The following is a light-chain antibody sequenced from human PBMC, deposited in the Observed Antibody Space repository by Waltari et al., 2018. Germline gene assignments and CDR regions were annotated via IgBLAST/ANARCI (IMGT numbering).Light chain of an antibody. CDR1: SPNIGNNY. CDR3: GTWDSSLSAVV. Sequence: QSVLTQPPSVSAAPGQKVTISSPGSSPNIGNNYVSWYQQPPGTAPKLLIYDNNKRPSGIPDRFSGSKSGTSATLGITGLQTGDEADYYCGTWDSSLSAVVFGGGTKLTVL. V-gene: IGLV1-51*01. J-gene: IGLJ2*01. CDR2: DNN.